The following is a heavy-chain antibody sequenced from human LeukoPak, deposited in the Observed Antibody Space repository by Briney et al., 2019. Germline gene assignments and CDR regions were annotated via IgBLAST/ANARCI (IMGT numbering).Heavy chain of an antibody. CDR1: GSRFSSYD. V-gene: IGHV3-48*01. D-gene: IGHD5-18*01. Sequence: GGSLRLSCVGSGSRFSSYDMNWVRQAPGRGLEWLSYLTRTSSATWYADSVKGRFTIFRDNAKSSLYLQMNSLRVEDTAVYYCATGGSEYRSDWFDSWGQGTLVNVAS. CDR2: LTRTSSAT. J-gene: IGHJ5*01. CDR3: ATGGSEYRSDWFDS.